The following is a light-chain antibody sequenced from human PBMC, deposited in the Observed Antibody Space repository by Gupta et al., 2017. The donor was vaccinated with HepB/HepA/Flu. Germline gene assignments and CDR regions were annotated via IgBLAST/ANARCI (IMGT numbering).Light chain of an antibody. CDR3: QQNENWPPIT. CDR2: GAS. J-gene: IGKJ5*01. Sequence: ERVMTQSPVTLSVSPGERATLSCRASQSVRSNLAWYQQKPGQAPRLLIYGASTRATGITARFSGSGYGKDLALTNSGRQSEDFAVYYCQQNENWPPITFGQGTRLEIK. V-gene: IGKV3-15*01. CDR1: QSVRSN.